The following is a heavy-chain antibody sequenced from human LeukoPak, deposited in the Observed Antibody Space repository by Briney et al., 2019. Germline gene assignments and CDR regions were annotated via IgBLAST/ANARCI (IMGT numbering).Heavy chain of an antibody. J-gene: IGHJ4*02. D-gene: IGHD3-10*01. CDR3: TRDRARAGGEILDY. CDR2: IISDGSTT. V-gene: IGHV3-74*01. CDR1: GFIFSDYA. Sequence: PGGSLRLSCAASGFIFSDYAMHSVRQAPGKGLVWVSRIISDGSTTDYADSVKGRFTISRDNAKNTLYLQMNSPRDEDTAMYYCTRDRARAGGEILDYWGQGTLVTASS.